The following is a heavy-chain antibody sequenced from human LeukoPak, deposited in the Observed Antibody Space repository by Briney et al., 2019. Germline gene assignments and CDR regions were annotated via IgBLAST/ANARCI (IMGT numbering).Heavy chain of an antibody. Sequence: PGGSLRLSCAASGFTFSSYGMHWVRQAPGKGLEWVAVISYDGSNKYYADSVKGRFTISRDNSKNTLYLQMNSLRAEDTAVYYCAKDWDPILWFGEFDYWGQGTLVTVSS. CDR1: GFTFSSYG. D-gene: IGHD3-10*01. V-gene: IGHV3-30*18. J-gene: IGHJ4*02. CDR2: ISYDGSNK. CDR3: AKDWDPILWFGEFDY.